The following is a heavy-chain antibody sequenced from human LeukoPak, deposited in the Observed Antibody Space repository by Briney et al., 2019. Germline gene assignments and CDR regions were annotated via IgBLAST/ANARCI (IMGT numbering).Heavy chain of an antibody. D-gene: IGHD2-2*01. Sequence: ASVKVSYKASGYTFTSYDINWVRQATGQGLEWKGWMNPNSGNTGYAQKFQGRVTITRNTSISTAYMELSSLRSEDMAVYYCAILDSSTSRLPFDYWGQGTLVTVSS. CDR1: GYTFTSYD. J-gene: IGHJ4*02. CDR2: MNPNSGNT. CDR3: AILDSSTSRLPFDY. V-gene: IGHV1-8*03.